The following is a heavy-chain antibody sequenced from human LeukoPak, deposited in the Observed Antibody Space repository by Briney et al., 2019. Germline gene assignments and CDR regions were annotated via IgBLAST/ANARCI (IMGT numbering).Heavy chain of an antibody. J-gene: IGHJ4*02. Sequence: GGSLRLSCAASGFTFSSYGMHWVRQAPGKGLEWVSVISYDGSNKYYADSVKGRFTISRDNSKNTLYLQMNSLRAEDTAVYYCAKRQYYYGSGRRLADYWGQGTLVTVSS. D-gene: IGHD3-10*01. V-gene: IGHV3-30*18. CDR1: GFTFSSYG. CDR2: ISYDGSNK. CDR3: AKRQYYYGSGRRLADY.